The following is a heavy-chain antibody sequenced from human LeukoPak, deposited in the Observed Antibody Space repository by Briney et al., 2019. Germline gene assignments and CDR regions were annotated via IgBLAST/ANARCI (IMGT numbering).Heavy chain of an antibody. D-gene: IGHD3-22*01. Sequence: ASVKVSCKASGGTFSSYAISWVRQAPGQGLEWMGRIIPIFGTANYAQKFQVRVTITTDESTSTAYMELSSLRSEDTAVYYCAMYYYDSSGYYYVSLDYWGQGTLVTVSS. CDR3: AMYYYDSSGYYYVSLDY. CDR2: IIPIFGTA. V-gene: IGHV1-69*05. CDR1: GGTFSSYA. J-gene: IGHJ4*02.